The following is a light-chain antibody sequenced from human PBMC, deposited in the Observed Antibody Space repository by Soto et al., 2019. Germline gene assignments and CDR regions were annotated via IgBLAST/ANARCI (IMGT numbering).Light chain of an antibody. J-gene: IGLJ2*01. Sequence: QSALTQPASVSGSPGQSITVSCTGTSSDVGNYNLVSWYQQHPGKAPKLMIYEGSKRPSGVSNRFSGSKSGNTASLTISGLQAEDEADYYCCSYAGGVVFGGGTKLTVL. CDR3: CSYAGGVV. CDR2: EGS. CDR1: SSDVGNYNL. V-gene: IGLV2-23*01.